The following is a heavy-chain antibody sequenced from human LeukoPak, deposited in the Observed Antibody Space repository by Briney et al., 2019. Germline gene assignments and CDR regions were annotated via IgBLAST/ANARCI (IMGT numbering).Heavy chain of an antibody. CDR3: ASYSGSNAYYVY. J-gene: IGHJ4*02. V-gene: IGHV4-39*02. CDR1: GGSVGSSRYY. CDR2: IYYSGST. Sequence: PSETLSLTCTVSGGSVGSSRYYWGWIRQPPGKGLEWIGSIYYSGSTYYNPSLKSRVTISVDTSKNHFSLKLSSVTAADTAVYYCASYSGSNAYYVYWGQGTLVTVSS. D-gene: IGHD1-26*01.